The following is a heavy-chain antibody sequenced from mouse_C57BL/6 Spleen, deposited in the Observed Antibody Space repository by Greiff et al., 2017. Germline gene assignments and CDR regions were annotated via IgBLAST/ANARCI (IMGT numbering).Heavy chain of an antibody. CDR1: GFTFITYA. CDR2: IRSKCSNQAT. J-gene: IGHJ2*01. CDR3: VRALNGYWTEDYLDY. D-gene: IGHD2-3*01. V-gene: IGHV10-3*01. Sequence: GGGLVQPNGSLKLSCAAPGFTFITYAMLWVRLAPGKGLEWAARIRSKCSNQATYYADSVKDRFTFSRDDSQSMLYLQMNNLTTEDTAMYYCVRALNGYWTEDYLDYWGQGTTLTVSS.